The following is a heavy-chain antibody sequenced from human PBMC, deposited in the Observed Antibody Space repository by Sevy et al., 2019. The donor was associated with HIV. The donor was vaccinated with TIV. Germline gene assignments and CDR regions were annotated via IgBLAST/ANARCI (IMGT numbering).Heavy chain of an antibody. CDR1: GGSISSGDYY. D-gene: IGHD3-3*01. V-gene: IGHV4-30-4*01. CDR3: ARETRSTIVGVVGGMDV. J-gene: IGHJ6*02. Sequence: SETLSLTCTVSGGSISSGDYYWSWIRQPPGKGLEWIGYIYYSGSTYYNPSLKSRVTISVDTSKNQFSLKLSSVTAADTAVYYCARETRSTIVGVVGGMDVWGQGTTVTVSS. CDR2: IYYSGST.